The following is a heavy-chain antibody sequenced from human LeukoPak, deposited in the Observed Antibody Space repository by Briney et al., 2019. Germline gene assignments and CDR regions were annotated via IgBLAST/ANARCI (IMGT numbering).Heavy chain of an antibody. J-gene: IGHJ4*02. CDR1: GFTFSSYD. Sequence: PGGSLRLSCAASGFTFSSYDKHWVRQATGKGLEWASAIGTAGDTYYPGSVKGRFTISRENAKNSLYLQMNSLRAGDTAVYYCTRGKYYYDSSGYYDYWGQGTLVTVSS. D-gene: IGHD3-22*01. CDR3: TRGKYYYDSSGYYDY. V-gene: IGHV3-13*01. CDR2: IGTAGDT.